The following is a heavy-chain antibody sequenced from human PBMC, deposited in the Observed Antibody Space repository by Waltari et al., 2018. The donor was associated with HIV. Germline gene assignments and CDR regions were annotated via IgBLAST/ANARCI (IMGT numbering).Heavy chain of an antibody. CDR1: GFTVSSHY. J-gene: IGHJ4*02. V-gene: IGHV3-53*01. CDR2: IYSGGST. CDR3: ASEGLRRRLGELSPS. D-gene: IGHD3-16*02. Sequence: EVQLVESGGGLIQPGGSLRLSCAASGFTVSSHYMSWVRQAPGKGLEGVSVIYSGGSTYYADSVKGRFTISRDNSKNTLYLQMNSLRAEDTAVYYCASEGLRRRLGELSPSWGQGTLVTVSS.